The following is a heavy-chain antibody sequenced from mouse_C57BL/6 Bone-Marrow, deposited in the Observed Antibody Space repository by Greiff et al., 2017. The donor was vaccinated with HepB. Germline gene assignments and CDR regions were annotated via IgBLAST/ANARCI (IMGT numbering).Heavy chain of an antibody. CDR3: ARPAAQVSFAY. Sequence: EVKLEESGGDLVKPGGSLNLSCAASGFHISSYSMSWVRQTPDKRLEWVATISSGGSYTYYPDSLKGRFTITRDKAKNTLYLQMIRLKSEDTAMYYCARPAAQVSFAYWGQGTLVTVSA. CDR2: ISSGGSYT. J-gene: IGHJ3*01. CDR1: GFHISSYS. D-gene: IGHD3-2*02. V-gene: IGHV5-6*02.